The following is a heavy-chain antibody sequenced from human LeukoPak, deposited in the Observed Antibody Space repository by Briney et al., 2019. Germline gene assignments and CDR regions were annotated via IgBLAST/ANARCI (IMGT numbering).Heavy chain of an antibody. D-gene: IGHD6-13*01. CDR1: GGTFSSYA. J-gene: IGHJ4*02. V-gene: IGHV1-69*04. CDR3: ARSNKAVYSSSTWDVFDY. CDR2: IIPILGIA. Sequence: ASVKVSCKASGGTFSSYAISWVRQAPGQGLEWMGRIIPILGIANYAQKFQGRVTITADKSTSTAYMELSSLRSEDTAVYYCARSNKAVYSSSTWDVFDYWGQGTLVTVSS.